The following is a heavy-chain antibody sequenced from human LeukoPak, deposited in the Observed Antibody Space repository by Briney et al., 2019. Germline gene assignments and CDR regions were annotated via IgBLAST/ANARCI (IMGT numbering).Heavy chain of an antibody. Sequence: ASVKVSCKASGYTFTSNDINWVRQATGQGLEWMGWMNPNSGNTGYAQKFQGRVTMTRNTSISTAYMELSSLRSEDTAVYYCARGPRGYCTNGVCYTGDYWGQGTLVTVSS. CDR1: GYTFTSND. V-gene: IGHV1-8*01. D-gene: IGHD2-8*01. J-gene: IGHJ4*02. CDR3: ARGPRGYCTNGVCYTGDY. CDR2: MNPNSGNT.